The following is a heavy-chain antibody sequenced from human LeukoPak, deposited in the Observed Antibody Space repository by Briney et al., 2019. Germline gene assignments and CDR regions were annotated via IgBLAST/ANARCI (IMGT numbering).Heavy chain of an antibody. CDR3: ATSCPKYYYYYYMDV. D-gene: IGHD2-2*01. CDR2: IYYSGST. CDR1: GGSISSSGYY. Sequence: PSETLSLTCTVSGGSISSSGYYWGWIRQPPGKGLEWIASIYYSGSTYYNPSLKSRVTISVDTSKNQFSLKLSSVTAADTAVYYCATSCPKYYYYYYMDVWGKGTTVTVSS. V-gene: IGHV4-39*01. J-gene: IGHJ6*03.